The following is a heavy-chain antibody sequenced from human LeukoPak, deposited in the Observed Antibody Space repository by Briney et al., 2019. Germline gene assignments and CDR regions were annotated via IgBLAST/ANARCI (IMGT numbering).Heavy chain of an antibody. CDR2: ISGSGDNT. CDR3: ARLITHYGYFDL. V-gene: IGHV3-23*01. CDR1: GFTFSNYA. D-gene: IGHD3-10*01. Sequence: GGSLRLSCAASGFTFSNYAMSWVRQAPGKGLEWVSIISGSGDNTFYADSVKGRFTISRDNSKNTLYLQMNSLRAEGAAVYYCARLITHYGYFDLWGRGTLVTVSS. J-gene: IGHJ2*01.